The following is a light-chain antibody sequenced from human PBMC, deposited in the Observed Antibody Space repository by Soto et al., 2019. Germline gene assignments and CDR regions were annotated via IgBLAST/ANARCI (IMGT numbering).Light chain of an antibody. J-gene: IGKJ4*01. CDR1: QGISSY. CDR3: QQLNSYPRALT. V-gene: IGKV1-9*01. CDR2: AAS. Sequence: DIQLTQSPSFLSASVGDRVTITCRASQGISSYLAWYQQKPGKAPKLLIYAASTLQSGVPSRFSGSGFGSEFTLTISSLQPEDFATYYCQQLNSYPRALTFGGGTKVDIK.